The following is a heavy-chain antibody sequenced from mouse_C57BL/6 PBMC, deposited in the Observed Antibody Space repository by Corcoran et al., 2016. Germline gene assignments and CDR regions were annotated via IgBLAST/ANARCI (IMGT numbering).Heavy chain of an antibody. CDR3: ARVNYYGGYFDV. D-gene: IGHD1-1*01. Sequence: QIQLVQSGPELKKPGETVKISCKASGYTFTTYGMSWVKQAPGKGLKWMGWINTYSGAPTYADDFKGRFAFSLETSASTAYLQINNLKNEDTATYFCARVNYYGGYFDVWGTGTTVTVSS. CDR1: GYTFTTYG. V-gene: IGHV9-3*01. CDR2: INTYSGAP. J-gene: IGHJ1*03.